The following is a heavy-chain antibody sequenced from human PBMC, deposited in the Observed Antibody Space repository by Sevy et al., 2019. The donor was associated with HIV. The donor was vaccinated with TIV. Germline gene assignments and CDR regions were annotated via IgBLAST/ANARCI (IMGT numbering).Heavy chain of an antibody. V-gene: IGHV4-4*07. CDR3: AREIWSGYYRPPMFDY. J-gene: IGHJ4*02. Sequence: SETLSLTCTVSGGSISSYYWSWIRQPAGKGLEWIGRIYTSGSTNYNPSLKSRVTMSVDTSKNQFSLKLSSVTAADTAVDYCAREIWSGYYRPPMFDYWGQGTLVTVSS. CDR2: IYTSGST. CDR1: GGSISSYY. D-gene: IGHD3-3*01.